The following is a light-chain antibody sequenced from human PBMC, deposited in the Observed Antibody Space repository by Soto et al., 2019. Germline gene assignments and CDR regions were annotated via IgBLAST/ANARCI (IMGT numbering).Light chain of an antibody. CDR2: EVS. J-gene: IGLJ1*01. CDR1: NREFGGYNY. CDR3: SSYSGTNYHYV. Sequence: TPPPPASGAFWQLVTTSFTRTNREFGGYNYVSWYQQHPGKAPKLMIYEVSERPSGVPDRFSGSKSGNTASLTVSGLQADDEADYYCSSYSGTNYHYVFGTGTKVTVL. V-gene: IGLV2-8*01.